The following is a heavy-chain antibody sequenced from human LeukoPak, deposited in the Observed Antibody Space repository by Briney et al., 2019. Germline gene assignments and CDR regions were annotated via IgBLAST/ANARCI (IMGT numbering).Heavy chain of an antibody. V-gene: IGHV4-31*03. CDR2: IYYSGST. Sequence: SQTLSLTCTVSGGSISSGGYYWSRIRQHPGKGLEWIGYIYYSGSTYYNPSLKSRVTISVDTSKNQFSLKLSSVTAADTAVYYCASGPQYYDFWSGYLSYYYYYYMDVWGKGTTVTVSS. J-gene: IGHJ6*03. CDR1: GGSISSGGYY. CDR3: ASGPQYYDFWSGYLSYYYYYYMDV. D-gene: IGHD3-3*01.